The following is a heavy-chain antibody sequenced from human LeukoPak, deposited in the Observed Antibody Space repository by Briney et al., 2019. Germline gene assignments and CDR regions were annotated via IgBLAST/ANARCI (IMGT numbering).Heavy chain of an antibody. J-gene: IGHJ6*02. CDR2: TYHSGST. V-gene: IGHV4-30-2*01. CDR3: ARDRLLYGNYYGMDV. D-gene: IGHD3-3*01. CDR1: GGSISSGGYS. Sequence: SQTLSLTCAVSGGSISSGGYSWSWIRQPPGKGLEWIGYTYHSGSTYYNPSLKSRVTISVDRSKNQFSLKLSSVTAADTAVYYCARDRLLYGNYYGMDVWGQGTTVTVSS.